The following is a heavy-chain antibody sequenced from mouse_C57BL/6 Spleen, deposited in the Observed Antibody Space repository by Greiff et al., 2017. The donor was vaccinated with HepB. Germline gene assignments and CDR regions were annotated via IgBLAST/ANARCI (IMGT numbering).Heavy chain of an antibody. CDR1: GYTFTDHT. V-gene: IGHV1-78*01. CDR3: ARLGNYYGNAMDY. CDR2: IYPRDGST. D-gene: IGHD1-1*01. Sequence: VKLQQSDAELVKPGASVKISCKVSGYTFTDHTIHWMKQRPEQGLEWIGYIYPRDGSTKYNEKFKGKATLTADKSSSTAYMQLNSLTSEDSAVYFCARLGNYYGNAMDYWGQGTSVTVSS. J-gene: IGHJ4*01.